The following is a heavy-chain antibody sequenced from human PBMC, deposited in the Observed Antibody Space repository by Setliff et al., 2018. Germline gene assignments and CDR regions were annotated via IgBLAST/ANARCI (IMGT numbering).Heavy chain of an antibody. CDR3: ARERGLGYCSSTSCRYYYYGMDV. CDR2: INHSGST. V-gene: IGHV4-31*03. Sequence: PSETLSLTCTVSGGSISSGGYYWSWIRQHPGKGLEWIGEINHSGSTNYNPSLKSRVTISVDTSKNQFSLKLSSVTAADTAVYYCARERGLGYCSSTSCRYYYYGMDVWGQGTTVTVSS. J-gene: IGHJ6*02. D-gene: IGHD2-2*01. CDR1: GGSISSGGYY.